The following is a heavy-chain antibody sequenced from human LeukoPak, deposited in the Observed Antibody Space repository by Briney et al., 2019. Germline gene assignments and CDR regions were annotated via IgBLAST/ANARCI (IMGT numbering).Heavy chain of an antibody. V-gene: IGHV4-4*07. Sequence: PSETLSLTCTVSGGSISSYYWGWIRQPAGKGLEWIGRIYTSGSTNYNPSLKSRVTMPVDTSKNQFSLKLSSVTAADTAVYYCARDSTAMVTGYWGQGTLVTVSS. J-gene: IGHJ4*02. CDR2: IYTSGST. CDR1: GGSISSYY. CDR3: ARDSTAMVTGY. D-gene: IGHD5-18*01.